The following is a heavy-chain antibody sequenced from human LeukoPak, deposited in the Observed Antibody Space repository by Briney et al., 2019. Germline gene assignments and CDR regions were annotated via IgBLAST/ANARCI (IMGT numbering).Heavy chain of an antibody. V-gene: IGHV6-1*01. D-gene: IGHD6-13*01. CDR3: ARDYLSSSSNPTKDYYYYYYMDV. Sequence: SQTLSLTCAISGDSVSSNSAAWNWIRQSPSRGLEWLGRTYYRSKWYNDYAVSVKSRITINPDTSKNQFSLQLNSVTPEDTAVYYCARDYLSSSSNPTKDYYYYYYMDVWGKGTTVTVSS. J-gene: IGHJ6*03. CDR2: TYYRSKWYN. CDR1: GDSVSSNSAA.